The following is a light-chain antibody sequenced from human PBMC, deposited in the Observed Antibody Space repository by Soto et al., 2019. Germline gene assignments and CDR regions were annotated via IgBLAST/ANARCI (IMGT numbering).Light chain of an antibody. CDR3: MQALQTPLT. Sequence: DIVMTQSPLSLPVTPGEPASISCRSSQSLLHSNGYNYLDWYLQKPGQPPQLLIYLGSNRASGVXDXSSGSGSGTDFTLKISSVEADDVGVYYCMQALQTPLTFGQGTKVEIK. CDR2: LGS. V-gene: IGKV2-28*01. CDR1: QSLLHSNGYNY. J-gene: IGKJ1*01.